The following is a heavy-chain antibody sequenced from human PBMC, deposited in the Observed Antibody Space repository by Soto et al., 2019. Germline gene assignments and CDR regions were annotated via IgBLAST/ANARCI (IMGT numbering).Heavy chain of an antibody. V-gene: IGHV3-23*01. CDR1: GLSFRDYA. Sequence: GGSLRLSCAASGLSFRDYAMSWVRQAPGKGLEWVSTISGGGDSTYYAESVKGRFTISRDNFKNTLFLQMNSLRAEDTAVYYCAKVPFVGWEVRETDYWGHGTLVTVSS. D-gene: IGHD1-26*01. CDR3: AKVPFVGWEVRETDY. CDR2: ISGGGDST. J-gene: IGHJ4*03.